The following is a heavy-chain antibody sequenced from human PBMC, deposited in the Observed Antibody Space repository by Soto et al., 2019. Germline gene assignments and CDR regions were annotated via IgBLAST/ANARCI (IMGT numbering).Heavy chain of an antibody. CDR2: ISGSGGST. CDR1: GFTFSSYA. Sequence: PGGSLRLSCAASGFTFSSYAMSWVRQAPGKGLEWVSAISGSGGSTYYADSVKGRFTISRDNSKNTLYLQMNSLRAEDTAVYYCAKAFDYGDYPLYYFDYWGQGTLVTVSS. D-gene: IGHD4-17*01. J-gene: IGHJ4*02. V-gene: IGHV3-23*01. CDR3: AKAFDYGDYPLYYFDY.